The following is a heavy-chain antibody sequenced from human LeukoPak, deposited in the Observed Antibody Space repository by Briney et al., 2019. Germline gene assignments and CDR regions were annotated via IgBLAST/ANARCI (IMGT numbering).Heavy chain of an antibody. CDR3: ANSRRSGYWYIDL. Sequence: PGGSLRLSCAASGFTFSSYEMNWVRQAPGKGLEWVSYISSSGSTIYYADSVKGRFTISRDNSKNTLNLQMNSLRAEDTAVYYCANSRRSGYWYIDLWGRGTLVTVSS. CDR2: ISSSGSTI. V-gene: IGHV3-48*03. D-gene: IGHD3-22*01. CDR1: GFTFSSYE. J-gene: IGHJ2*01.